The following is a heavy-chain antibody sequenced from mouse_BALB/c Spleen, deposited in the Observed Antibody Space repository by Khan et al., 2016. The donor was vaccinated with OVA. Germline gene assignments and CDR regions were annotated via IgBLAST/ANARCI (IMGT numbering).Heavy chain of an antibody. CDR2: INPHIGET. J-gene: IGHJ2*01. D-gene: IGHD1-1*01. CDR1: GYSFTSYF. CDR3: TRIYRSDCDY. V-gene: IGHV1-20*02. Sequence: EVQLQQSGPELVRPGASVKISCKASGYSFTSYFMNWVMQSHGKSLEWIGRINPHIGETFYNQRFKDKATLPVDESSSTAHMELRSLASYDSAVEYCTRIYRSDCDYWGQGTTLTVSS.